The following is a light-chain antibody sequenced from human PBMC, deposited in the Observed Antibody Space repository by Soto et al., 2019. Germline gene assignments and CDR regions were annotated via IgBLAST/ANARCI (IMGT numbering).Light chain of an antibody. CDR2: DAS. J-gene: IGKJ1*01. V-gene: IGKV1-5*01. Sequence: DIQMTQSPSTLSGSVGDRVTITCRASQTISSWLAWYQQKPGKAPKLLIYDASSLESWVPSRFSGSGSGTEFTLTISSLQSEDFATYYRQQYKSFWTFGQGTKVDIK. CDR3: QQYKSFWT. CDR1: QTISSW.